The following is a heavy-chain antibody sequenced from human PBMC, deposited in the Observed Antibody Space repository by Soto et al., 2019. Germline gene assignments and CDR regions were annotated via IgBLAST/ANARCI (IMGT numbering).Heavy chain of an antibody. CDR1: GFPFSSYA. J-gene: IGHJ6*02. CDR3: AQVKVGYETLTGNYNYYVMDC. Sequence: GESLSLSCAASGFPFSSYAMSWVRQAPGKGLEWVSAISGSGGSTYYADSVKGRFTISRDNSKNTLYLQMNSLRAEDTAVYYCAQVKVGYETLTGNYNYYVMDCWGQGPRVTDPS. D-gene: IGHD3-9*01. V-gene: IGHV3-23*01. CDR2: ISGSGGST.